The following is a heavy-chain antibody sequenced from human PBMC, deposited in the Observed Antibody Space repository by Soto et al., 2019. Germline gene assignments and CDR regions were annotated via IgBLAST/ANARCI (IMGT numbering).Heavy chain of an antibody. CDR3: AKPPDVLLWFGEFLS. Sequence: GGSLRLSCAASGFTFSSYGMHWVRQAPGKGLEWVAVISYDGSNKYYADSVKGRFTISRDNSKNTLYLQMNSLRAEDTAVYYCAKPPDVLLWFGEFLSWGQGTLVTVSS. V-gene: IGHV3-30*18. CDR1: GFTFSSYG. J-gene: IGHJ5*02. CDR2: ISYDGSNK. D-gene: IGHD3-10*01.